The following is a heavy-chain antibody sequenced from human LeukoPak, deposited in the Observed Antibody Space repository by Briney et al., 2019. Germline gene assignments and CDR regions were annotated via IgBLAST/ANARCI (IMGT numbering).Heavy chain of an antibody. J-gene: IGHJ4*02. CDR2: ITDSGGDT. Sequence: GGSLRLSCTASGFTFGNYALSWVRQAPGKGLEWVSGITDSGGDTYYADSVKGRFTISRDSSKNTLYLQMNSLRAEDTAIYFCTRTGYNYGTPLNYWGQGTLVTVSS. CDR1: GFTFGNYA. D-gene: IGHD5-18*01. V-gene: IGHV3-23*01. CDR3: TRTGYNYGTPLNY.